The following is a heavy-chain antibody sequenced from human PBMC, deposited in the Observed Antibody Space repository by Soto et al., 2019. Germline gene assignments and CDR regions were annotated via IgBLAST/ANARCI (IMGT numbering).Heavy chain of an antibody. CDR2: IWYDGSNK. D-gene: IGHD3-22*01. CDR1: GFTFSSYG. Sequence: PGGSLRLSCAASGFTFSSYGMHWVRQAPGKGLEWVAVIWYDGSNKYYADSVKGRFTISRDNSKNTLYLQMNSLRAEDTAVYYCATDMIVGLRQYGMDVWGQGTTVTVSS. CDR3: ATDMIVGLRQYGMDV. J-gene: IGHJ6*02. V-gene: IGHV3-33*01.